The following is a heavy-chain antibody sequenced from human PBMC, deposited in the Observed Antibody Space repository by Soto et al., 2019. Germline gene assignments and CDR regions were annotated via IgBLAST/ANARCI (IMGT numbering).Heavy chain of an antibody. D-gene: IGHD4-17*01. J-gene: IGHJ6*02. CDR3: ARHYARGLDV. CDR2: IYAGGAT. CDR1: GFSVSSNH. Sequence: GGSLRLSCAASGFSVSSNHMSWVRQAPGKGLEWVTVIYAGGATYYADSVQGRFTISRDTSKNTLYYKMNSLRADDTAVYYCARHYARGLDVWGQGATVTVSS. V-gene: IGHV3-53*01.